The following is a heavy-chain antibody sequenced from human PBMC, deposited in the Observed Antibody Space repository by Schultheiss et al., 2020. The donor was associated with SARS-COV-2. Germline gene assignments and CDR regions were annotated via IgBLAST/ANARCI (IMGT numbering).Heavy chain of an antibody. CDR3: ARVGPAAIHADY. CDR1: GGSISSGGYS. V-gene: IGHV4-30-2*01. Sequence: SQTLSLTCTVSGGSISSGGYSWSWIRQPPGKGLEWIGEINHSGSTNYNPSLKSRVTISVDTSKNQFSLKLSSVTAADTAVYYCARVGPAAIHADYWGQGTLVTVSS. J-gene: IGHJ4*02. D-gene: IGHD2-2*01. CDR2: INHSGST.